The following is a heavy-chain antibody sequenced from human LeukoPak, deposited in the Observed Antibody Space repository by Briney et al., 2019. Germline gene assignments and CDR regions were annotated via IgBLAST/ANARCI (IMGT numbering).Heavy chain of an antibody. CDR2: ISGSGGST. Sequence: GGSLRLSCAASGFTFSSYSMNWVRQAPGKGLEWVSAISGSGGSTYYADSVKGRFTISRDNSKNTLYLQMNSLRAEDTAVYYCAGRRGTTVTTLDYWGQGTLVTVSS. CDR3: AGRRGTTVTTLDY. V-gene: IGHV3-23*01. J-gene: IGHJ4*02. D-gene: IGHD4-17*01. CDR1: GFTFSSYS.